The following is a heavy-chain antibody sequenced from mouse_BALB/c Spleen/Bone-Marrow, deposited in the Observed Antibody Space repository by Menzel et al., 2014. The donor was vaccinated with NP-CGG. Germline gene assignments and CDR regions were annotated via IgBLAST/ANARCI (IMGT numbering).Heavy chain of an antibody. CDR2: INTYSGDA. V-gene: IGHV1-67*01. J-gene: IGHJ2*01. Sequence: QVQLQQSGPELVRPGVSVKISCKASGYTFTDYAMHWVKQSHAKSLEWIGVINTYSGDANYNQNFKGKATMTVDKSSSTVYMELTRLTSEDSAVYYCARDYGSSHFDHWGQGSTLTVSS. CDR1: GYTFTDYA. D-gene: IGHD1-1*01. CDR3: ARDYGSSHFDH.